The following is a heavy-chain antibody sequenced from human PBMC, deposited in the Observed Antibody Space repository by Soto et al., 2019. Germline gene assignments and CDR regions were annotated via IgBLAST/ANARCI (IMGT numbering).Heavy chain of an antibody. D-gene: IGHD3-10*01. CDR3: ARGSTDSYPGSRIFDF. V-gene: IGHV3-23*01. CDR1: GIPFGSRA. CDR2: ITDTGGDT. J-gene: IGHJ4*01. Sequence: LRLSCVASGIPFGSRAMSWVRQAPGEGLEWVSTITDTGGDTKCADSARGRFTMSRDNSKKTLYLQMNSLRVEDSALYYCARGSTDSYPGSRIFDFWGRGTLVTVSS.